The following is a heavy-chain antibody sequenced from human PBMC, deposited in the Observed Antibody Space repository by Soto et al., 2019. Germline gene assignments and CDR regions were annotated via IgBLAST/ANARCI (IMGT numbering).Heavy chain of an antibody. CDR1: GGSISSGGYS. V-gene: IGHV4-30-2*01. Sequence: TSETLSLTCAVSGGSISSGGYSWSWIRQPPGKGLEWIGYIYHSGSTYYNPSLKSRVTISVDRSKNQFSLKLSSVTAADTAVYYCARGGSYYYDSSGYYPYFDYWGQGTLVTVSS. D-gene: IGHD3-22*01. CDR2: IYHSGST. J-gene: IGHJ4*02. CDR3: ARGGSYYYDSSGYYPYFDY.